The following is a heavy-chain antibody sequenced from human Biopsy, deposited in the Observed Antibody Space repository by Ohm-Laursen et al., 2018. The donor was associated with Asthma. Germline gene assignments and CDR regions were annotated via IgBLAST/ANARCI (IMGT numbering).Heavy chain of an antibody. CDR2: VFWSGST. J-gene: IGHJ6*02. Sequence: TLSLTCRVSGGYTGCSDHHWAWIRQAPGKGLEWIGFVFWSGSTHYSRSLERRVSIYIDTATNEFSMKLWSVTPADTAVYFCAKVVSYGDIYFGIDVWGPGNTVVVS. CDR1: GGYTGCSDHH. V-gene: IGHV4-30-4*01. CDR3: AKVVSYGDIYFGIDV. D-gene: IGHD4-17*01.